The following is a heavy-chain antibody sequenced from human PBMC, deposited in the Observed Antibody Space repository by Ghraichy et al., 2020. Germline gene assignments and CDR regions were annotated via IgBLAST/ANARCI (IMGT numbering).Heavy chain of an antibody. V-gene: IGHV3-30*18. D-gene: IGHD1-26*01. Sequence: GGSLRLSCAASGFTFSNYGMHWVRQAPGKGLEGVAIISNDGRNKYYADSVKGRFTISRDNSKNTLYLQMNSLRAEDTAVYYCAKEINSGSQYYYAMDVWGQGTTVTVSS. J-gene: IGHJ6*02. CDR3: AKEINSGSQYYYAMDV. CDR1: GFTFSNYG. CDR2: ISNDGRNK.